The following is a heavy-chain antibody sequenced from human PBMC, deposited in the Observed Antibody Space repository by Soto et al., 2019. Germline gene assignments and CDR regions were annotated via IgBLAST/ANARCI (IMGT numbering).Heavy chain of an antibody. CDR3: ARDQRPLITMVRGASNWFDP. D-gene: IGHD3-10*01. V-gene: IGHV4-34*01. CDR2: INHSGST. J-gene: IGHJ5*02. CDR1: GGSFSGYY. Sequence: SETLSLTCAVYGGSFSGYYWSWIRQPPGKGLEWIGEINHSGSTNYNPSLKSRVTISVDTSKNQFSLKLSSVTAADTAVYYCARDQRPLITMVRGASNWFDPWGQGTLVTVSS.